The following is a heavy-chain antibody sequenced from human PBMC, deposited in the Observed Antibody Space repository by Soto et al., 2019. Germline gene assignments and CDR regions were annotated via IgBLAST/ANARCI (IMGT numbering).Heavy chain of an antibody. Sequence: EVQLVESGGGLVQPRGSLRLSCAASGFTFSNYSMNWVRQAPGKGLEWVSYISSSSSTIYNADSVKGRFTISRDKAKNSLYRQMNSLRDEETAVDYCARQPMDVWGQGTTVTVSS. J-gene: IGHJ6*02. CDR2: ISSSSSTI. CDR1: GFTFSNYS. CDR3: ARQPMDV. V-gene: IGHV3-48*02.